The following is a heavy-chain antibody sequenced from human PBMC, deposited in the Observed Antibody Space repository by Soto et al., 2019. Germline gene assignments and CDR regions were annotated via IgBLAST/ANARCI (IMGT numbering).Heavy chain of an antibody. CDR2: ISYDGSYK. D-gene: IGHD3-10*01. CDR3: EKARTYHYGSGCYYQWVPWFDP. V-gene: IGHV3-30*18. CDR1: GFTFNTHG. J-gene: IGHJ5*02. Sequence: PGGSLRLSCAASGFTFNTHGMHWARQAPAKGLEWVAFISYDGSYKYHADSVKGRFIISRDNSKNTLYLQLNSLRAEDTAEYFCEKARTYHYGSGCYYQWVPWFDPWGQGTLVTVSS.